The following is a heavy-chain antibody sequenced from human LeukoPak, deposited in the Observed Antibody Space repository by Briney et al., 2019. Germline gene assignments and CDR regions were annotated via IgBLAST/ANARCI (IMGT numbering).Heavy chain of an antibody. J-gene: IGHJ6*03. D-gene: IGHD6-6*01. CDR2: IYYSGST. CDR1: GGSISSYY. CDR3: ARHPGSWYYYYYMDV. V-gene: IGHV4-59*01. Sequence: PSETLSLTCTVSGGSISSYYWSWIRQPPGKGLEWIGYIYYSGSTNYNPSLKSRVTISVDTSKNQFSLKLSSVTAADTAVYYCARHPGSWYYYYYMDVWGKGTTVTVSS.